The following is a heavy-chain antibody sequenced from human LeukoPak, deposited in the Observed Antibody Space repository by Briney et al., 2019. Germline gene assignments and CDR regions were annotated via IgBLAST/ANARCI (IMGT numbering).Heavy chain of an antibody. D-gene: IGHD2-2*01. CDR3: ARDVGVYQLLYNWFDP. J-gene: IGHJ5*02. Sequence: SETLSLTCTVSGGSISSYYWSWIRQPAGKRLEWIGRIYTSGSTNYNPSLKSRVTMSVDTSKNQFSLKLSSVTAADTAVYYCARDVGVYQLLYNWFDPWGQGTLVTVSS. CDR2: IYTSGST. CDR1: GGSISSYY. V-gene: IGHV4-4*07.